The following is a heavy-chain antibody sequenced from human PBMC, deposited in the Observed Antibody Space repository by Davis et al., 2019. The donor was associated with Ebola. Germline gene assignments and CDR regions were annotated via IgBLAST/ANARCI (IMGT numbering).Heavy chain of an antibody. J-gene: IGHJ4*02. CDR1: AGSFSGYY. V-gene: IGHV4-34*01. D-gene: IGHD3-22*01. CDR3: ARLEAYYYDSSGYRIGGFFDY. Sequence: MPSETLSLTCAVYAGSFSGYYWSWIRQPPGKGLEWIGEINHSGSTNYNPSLKSRVTISVDTSKNQFSLKLSSVTAADTAVYYCARLEAYYYDSSGYRIGGFFDYWGQGTLVTVSS. CDR2: INHSGST.